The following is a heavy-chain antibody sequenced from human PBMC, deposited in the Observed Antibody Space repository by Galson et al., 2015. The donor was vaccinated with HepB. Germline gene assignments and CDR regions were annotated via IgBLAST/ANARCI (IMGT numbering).Heavy chain of an antibody. Sequence: SVKVSCKASGYTFTNHGISWVRQAPGQGLEWKGWISGYNGNTWLEHKFQGRLTMTTDTSTSTAYMELRSLRSDDTAVYYCARCRGIGATWGNWFDPWGQGTLVTVSS. CDR2: ISGYNGNT. J-gene: IGHJ5*02. V-gene: IGHV1-18*04. CDR3: ARCRGIGATWGNWFDP. CDR1: GYTFTNHG. D-gene: IGHD3-3*01.